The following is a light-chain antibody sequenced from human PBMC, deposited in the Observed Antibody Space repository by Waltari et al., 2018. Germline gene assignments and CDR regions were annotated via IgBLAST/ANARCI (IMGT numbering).Light chain of an antibody. Sequence: QSVLTQPPSASGTPGQSVTISCSGSSSNIGSNSVNWYQQLPGSAPKLLIYNDDPRPSVVPDRFSGSKSGTSASLAISGLQSEDEADDYCAAWDDSLNGWVFGGGTKLTVL. CDR3: AAWDDSLNGWV. J-gene: IGLJ3*02. V-gene: IGLV1-44*01. CDR2: NDD. CDR1: SSNIGSNS.